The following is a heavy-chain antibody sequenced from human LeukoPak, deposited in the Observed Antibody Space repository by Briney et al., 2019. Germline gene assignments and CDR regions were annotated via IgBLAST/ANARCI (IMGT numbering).Heavy chain of an antibody. CDR3: ARSPLNLQDY. V-gene: IGHV1-2*02. CDR1: GYTFTGYY. J-gene: IGHJ4*02. CDR2: INPNSGDT. Sequence: ASVKVSCKASGYTFTGYYIHWVRQAPGQGLEWMGWINPNSGDTHYAQKFQGRVTMTSDTSISTAYMDLSRLRSDDTAVYYCARSPLNLQDYWGQGTLVTVSS.